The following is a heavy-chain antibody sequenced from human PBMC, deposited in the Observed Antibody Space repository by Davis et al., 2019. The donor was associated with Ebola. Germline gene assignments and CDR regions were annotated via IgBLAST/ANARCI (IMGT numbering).Heavy chain of an antibody. Sequence: GESLKISCAASGFTFSSYWMHWVRQAPGKGLEWVSSISSSRSFIYYADSVKGRFTISRDNAKNSLYLQMNSLRAEDTAVYYCARDMRLEGAVDYWGQGTLVTVSS. D-gene: IGHD1-26*01. CDR1: GFTFSSYW. CDR3: ARDMRLEGAVDY. CDR2: ISSSRSFI. J-gene: IGHJ4*02. V-gene: IGHV3-21*01.